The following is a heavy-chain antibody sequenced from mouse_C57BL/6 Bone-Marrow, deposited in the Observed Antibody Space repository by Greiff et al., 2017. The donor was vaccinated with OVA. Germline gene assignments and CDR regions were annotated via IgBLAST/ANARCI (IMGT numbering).Heavy chain of an antibody. CDR2: IYPGNSDT. J-gene: IGHJ1*03. V-gene: IGHV1-5*01. CDR3: TRVPLYHGSSRDWYFDV. D-gene: IGHD1-1*01. Sequence: DVKLQESGTVLARPGASVKMSCKTSGYTFTSYWMHWVKQRPGQGLEWIGAIYPGNSDTSYNQKFKGKAKLTAVTSASTAYMELSSLTNEDSAVYYCTRVPLYHGSSRDWYFDVWGTGTTVTVSS. CDR1: GYTFTSYW.